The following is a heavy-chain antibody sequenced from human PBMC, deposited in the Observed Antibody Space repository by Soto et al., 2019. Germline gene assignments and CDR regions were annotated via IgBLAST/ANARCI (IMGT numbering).Heavy chain of an antibody. V-gene: IGHV4-34*01. CDR1: GGSFSGYY. Sequence: SETLSLTCAVYGGSFSGYYWSWIRQPPGKGLGWIGEINHSGSTNYNPSLKSRVTISVDTSKNQYSLKLSSVTAADTAVYYCARGKEAAMGTYYYYGMDVWGQGTTVTVS. D-gene: IGHD2-2*01. CDR2: INHSGST. J-gene: IGHJ6*02. CDR3: ARGKEAAMGTYYYYGMDV.